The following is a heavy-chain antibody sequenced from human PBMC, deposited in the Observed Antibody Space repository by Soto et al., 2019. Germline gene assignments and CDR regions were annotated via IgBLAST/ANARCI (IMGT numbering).Heavy chain of an antibody. CDR2: ISGNNGDT. CDR1: GYTFTYYV. Sequence: SVKVSCKASGYTFTYYVISWVRQAPGQGLDWMGWISGNNGDTNYAQKFQGRVTMTTDTSTSTAYMELRSLRSDDTAVYYCARDADIVVVPPAVNPFDYWG. D-gene: IGHD2-2*01. J-gene: IGHJ4*01. CDR3: ARDADIVVVPPAVNPFDY. V-gene: IGHV1-18*04.